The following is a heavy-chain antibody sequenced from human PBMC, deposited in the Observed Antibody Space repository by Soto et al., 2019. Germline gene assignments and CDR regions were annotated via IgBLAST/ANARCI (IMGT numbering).Heavy chain of an antibody. CDR2: INHSGST. D-gene: IGHD3-3*01. V-gene: IGHV4-34*01. Sequence: SETLSLTCAVYGGSFSGYYWSWIRQPPGKGLEWIGEINHSGSTNYNPSLKSRVTISVDTSKNQFSLKLSSVTAADTAVYYCARVDYDFWSGYLDFDYWGQGTMVTVYS. CDR3: ARVDYDFWSGYLDFDY. J-gene: IGHJ4*02. CDR1: GGSFSGYY.